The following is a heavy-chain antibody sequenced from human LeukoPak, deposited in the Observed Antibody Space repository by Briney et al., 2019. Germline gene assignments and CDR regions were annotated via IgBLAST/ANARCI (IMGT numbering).Heavy chain of an antibody. Sequence: PSETLSLTCTVSGGSISSSSYYWGWIRQPPGKWLEWIGSIYYSGSTYYNPSLKSRVTISVDTSKNQFSLKLSSVTAADTAVYYCASGVWDSSGYYYNYWGQGTLVTVSS. V-gene: IGHV4-39*01. CDR1: GGSISSSSYY. CDR3: ASGVWDSSGYYYNY. CDR2: IYYSGST. D-gene: IGHD3-22*01. J-gene: IGHJ4*02.